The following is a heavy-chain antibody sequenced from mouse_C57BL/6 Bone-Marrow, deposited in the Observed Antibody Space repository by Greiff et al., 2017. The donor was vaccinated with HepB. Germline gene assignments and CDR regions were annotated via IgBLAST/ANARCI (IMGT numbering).Heavy chain of an antibody. Sequence: EVMLVESGGGLVQPGGSLKLSCAASGFTFSDYYMYWVRQTPEKRLEWVAYISNGGGSTYYPDTVKGRFTISRDNAKNTLYLQMSRLKSEDTAMYYCARPNYYGSSSFYAMDYWGQGTSVTVSS. J-gene: IGHJ4*01. D-gene: IGHD1-1*01. V-gene: IGHV5-12*01. CDR2: ISNGGGST. CDR3: ARPNYYGSSSFYAMDY. CDR1: GFTFSDYY.